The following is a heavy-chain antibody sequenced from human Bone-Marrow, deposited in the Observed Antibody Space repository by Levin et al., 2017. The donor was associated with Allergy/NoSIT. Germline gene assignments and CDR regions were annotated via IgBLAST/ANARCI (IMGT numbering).Heavy chain of an antibody. CDR2: IYYSGST. V-gene: IGHV4-39*07. CDR1: GGSIRSSSYY. Sequence: SQTLSLTCTVSGGSIRSSSYYWGWIRQPPGKGLEWIGTIYYSGSTYYNPSLKSRVTISIDMSKNQFSLKLSSVTAADTAVYYCAREVAYDGPSDYSGMDVWGQGTTVTVSS. CDR3: AREVAYDGPSDYSGMDV. D-gene: IGHD5-12*01. J-gene: IGHJ6*02.